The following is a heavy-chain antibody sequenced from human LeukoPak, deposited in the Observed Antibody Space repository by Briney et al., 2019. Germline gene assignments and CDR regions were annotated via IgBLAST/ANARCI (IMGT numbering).Heavy chain of an antibody. CDR2: IKQDGSEK. Sequence: GGSLRLSCAASGFTFSSYWMSWVRQAPGKGLEWMANIKQDGSEKYYVDSVKGRFTISRDNAKNSLYLQMNSLRAEDTAVYYCARAKRVTRHDAFDIWGQGTMVTVSS. CDR1: GFTFSSYW. V-gene: IGHV3-7*01. CDR3: ARAKRVTRHDAFDI. D-gene: IGHD3-3*01. J-gene: IGHJ3*02.